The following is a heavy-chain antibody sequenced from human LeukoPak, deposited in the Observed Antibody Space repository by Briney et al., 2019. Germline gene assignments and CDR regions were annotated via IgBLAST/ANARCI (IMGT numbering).Heavy chain of an antibody. CDR2: IWYDGSNK. CDR1: GFTFSSYA. V-gene: IGHV3-33*08. Sequence: GGSLRLSCAASGFTFSSYAMSWVRQAPGKGLEWVAVIWYDGSNKYYADSVKGRFTISRDNSKNTLYLQMNSLRAEDTAVYYCARDPQVEYYGMDVWGQGTTVTVSS. J-gene: IGHJ6*02. CDR3: ARDPQVEYYGMDV.